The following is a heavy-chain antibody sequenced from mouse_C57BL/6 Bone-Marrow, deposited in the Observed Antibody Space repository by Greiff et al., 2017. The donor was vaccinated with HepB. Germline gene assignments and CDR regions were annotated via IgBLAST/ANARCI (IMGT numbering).Heavy chain of an antibody. Sequence: EVKLMESGGGLVQPGGSLSLSCAASGFTFTDYYMSWVRQPPGKALEWLGFIRNKANGYTTEYSASVKGRFTISRDNSQSILYLQMNALRAEDSATYYCARSSYDYDVGYWGQGTTLTVSS. J-gene: IGHJ2*01. V-gene: IGHV7-3*01. CDR2: IRNKANGYTT. CDR1: GFTFTDYY. CDR3: ARSSYDYDVGY. D-gene: IGHD2-4*01.